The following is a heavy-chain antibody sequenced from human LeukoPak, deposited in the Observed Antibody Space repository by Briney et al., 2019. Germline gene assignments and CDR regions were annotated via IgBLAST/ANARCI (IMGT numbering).Heavy chain of an antibody. CDR2: IYSGGGT. J-gene: IGHJ4*02. Sequence: GGSLRLSCAVSGVTVSSNHTSWVRQAPGKGLEWVSAIYSGGGTYYADSVKGRFTLSRDIYKNTLYLQMNSLRAEDTAVYYCVRDASWGQGTLVTVSS. V-gene: IGHV3-66*01. CDR3: VRDAS. CDR1: GVTVSSNH.